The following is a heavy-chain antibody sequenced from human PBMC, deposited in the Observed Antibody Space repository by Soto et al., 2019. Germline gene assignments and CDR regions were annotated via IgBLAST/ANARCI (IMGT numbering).Heavy chain of an antibody. J-gene: IGHJ4*02. V-gene: IGHV3-30-3*01. D-gene: IGHD3-3*01. CDR3: ARGNDFWSGYDY. Sequence: PGGSLRLSCAASGFTFSSYAMHWVRQAPGKGLEWVAVISYDGSNKYYADSVKGRFTISRDNSKNTLYLQMNSLRAEDTAVYYCARGNDFWSGYDYWGQGTLVSVPQ. CDR1: GFTFSSYA. CDR2: ISYDGSNK.